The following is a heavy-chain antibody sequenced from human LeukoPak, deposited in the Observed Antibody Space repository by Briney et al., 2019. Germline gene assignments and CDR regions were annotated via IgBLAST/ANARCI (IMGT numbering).Heavy chain of an antibody. Sequence: ASVKVSCKASGYTFTSYDINWVRQAPGQGLEWMGIINPSGGSTSYARKFQGRVTMTRDMSTSTVYMELSSLRSEDTAVYYCARFSSGWALDYWGQGTLVTVSS. CDR2: INPSGGST. CDR1: GYTFTSYD. D-gene: IGHD6-19*01. CDR3: ARFSSGWALDY. V-gene: IGHV1-46*01. J-gene: IGHJ4*02.